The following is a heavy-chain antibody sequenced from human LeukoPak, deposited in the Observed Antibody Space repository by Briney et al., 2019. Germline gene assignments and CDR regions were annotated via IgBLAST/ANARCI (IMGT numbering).Heavy chain of an antibody. CDR3: ARSPSGYRFDY. D-gene: IGHD3-22*01. CDR2: IYYSGST. CDR1: GASFSSGSYY. J-gene: IGHJ4*02. Sequence: SETLSLTCNVSGASFSSGSYYWSWIRQPPGKELEWIGYIYYSGSTSYNPSLKSRVTISLDTSKNQFSLKLSSVTAADTAVYFCARSPSGYRFDYWGQGTLVTVSS. V-gene: IGHV4-61*01.